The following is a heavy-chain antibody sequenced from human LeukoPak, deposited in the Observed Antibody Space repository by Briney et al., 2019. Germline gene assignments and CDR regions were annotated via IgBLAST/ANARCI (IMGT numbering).Heavy chain of an antibody. J-gene: IGHJ4*02. D-gene: IGHD6-19*01. CDR3: ARELVIAVAGTFYFDY. CDR2: IKQDGSEK. CDR1: GFTFSSYW. Sequence: GGSLRLSCAASGFTFSSYWMSWVRQAPGKGLEWVANIKQDGSEKYYMDSVKGRFTISRDNAKNSLYLQMNSLRAEDTAVYYCARELVIAVAGTFYFDYWGQGTLVTVSS. V-gene: IGHV3-7*01.